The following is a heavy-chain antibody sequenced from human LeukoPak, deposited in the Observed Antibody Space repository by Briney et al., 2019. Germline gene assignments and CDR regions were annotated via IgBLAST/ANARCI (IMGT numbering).Heavy chain of an antibody. V-gene: IGHV3-7*01. CDR2: IKQDGSEK. D-gene: IGHD3-3*01. CDR3: ARAVQYYDFWSGYLGGYYFDY. CDR1: GFTFSSYW. J-gene: IGHJ4*02. Sequence: GGSLRLSCAASGFTFSSYWMSWVRQAPGKGLEWVANIKQDGSEKYYVDSVKGRFTISRDNAKNSLYLQMNSLRAEDTAVYYCARAVQYYDFWSGYLGGYYFDYWGQGTLVTVSS.